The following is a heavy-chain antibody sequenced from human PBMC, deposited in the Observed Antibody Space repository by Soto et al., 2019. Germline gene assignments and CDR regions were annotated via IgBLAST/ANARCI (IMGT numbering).Heavy chain of an antibody. J-gene: IGHJ6*02. CDR1: GGTFSSYA. V-gene: IGHV1-69*06. Sequence: QVQLVQSGAEVKKPGSSVKVSCKASGGTFSSYAIXXVXXXXXQGLEWMGGIIPIFGTANYAQKFQGRVTITADKSTSTAYMELSSLRXXDTAXXXXXRXXXXXXXXXXXXXMDVXGQGTTVTVSS. CDR3: XRXXXXXXXXXXXXXMDV. CDR2: IIPIFGTA.